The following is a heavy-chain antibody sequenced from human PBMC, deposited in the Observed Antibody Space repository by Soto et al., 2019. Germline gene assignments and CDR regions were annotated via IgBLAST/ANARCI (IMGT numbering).Heavy chain of an antibody. CDR1: GDSVPTNGAT. V-gene: IGHV6-1*01. Sequence: SQTLSLTCGLCGDSVPTNGATWNWISQSPSRGLEWLGRAYYRSRWLYDYATSVRGRITINPDTSKNQFSLQLNSVTPEDTAVYYFAREPRQSKSWFHYWGQGTLVTVSS. CDR2: AYYRSRWLY. J-gene: IGHJ4*02. D-gene: IGHD3-10*01. CDR3: AREPRQSKSWFHY.